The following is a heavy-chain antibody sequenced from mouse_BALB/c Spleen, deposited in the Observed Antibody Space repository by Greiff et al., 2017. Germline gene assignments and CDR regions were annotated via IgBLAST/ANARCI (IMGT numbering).Heavy chain of an antibody. CDR1: GFTFSSYG. CDR2: INSNGGST. Sequence: EVQRVESGGGLVQPGGSLKLSCAASGFTFSSYGMSWVRQTPDKRLELVATINSNGGSTYYPDSVKGRFTISRDNAKNTLYLQMSSLKSEDTAMYYCARHHYGSFSWFAYWGQGTLVTVSA. CDR3: ARHHYGSFSWFAY. J-gene: IGHJ3*01. D-gene: IGHD1-1*01. V-gene: IGHV5-6-3*01.